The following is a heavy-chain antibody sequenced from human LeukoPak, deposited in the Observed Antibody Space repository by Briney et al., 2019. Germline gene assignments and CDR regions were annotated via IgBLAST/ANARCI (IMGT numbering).Heavy chain of an antibody. D-gene: IGHD4-17*01. Sequence: ASVKVSCKASGYTFTDYYMHWVRQAPGQGLEWMGWINPNSGNTNFAQKFQGRVTMTRDTSISTAYMELSRLTSDDTAVYYCARNPLDYGDYVFDYWGQGTLVPVSS. CDR3: ARNPLDYGDYVFDY. J-gene: IGHJ4*02. V-gene: IGHV1-2*02. CDR2: INPNSGNT. CDR1: GYTFTDYY.